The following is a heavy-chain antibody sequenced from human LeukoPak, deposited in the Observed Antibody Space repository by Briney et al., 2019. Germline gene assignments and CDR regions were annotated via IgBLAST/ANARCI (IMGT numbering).Heavy chain of an antibody. Sequence: GGSLRLSCAASGFTFSNYRMNWVRQAPGKGLEWVSYISSSGSTIYYADSVKGRFTISRDNAKNSLYLQMNSLRAEDTAVYYCARAIQLWLPFDYWGQGTLVTVSS. V-gene: IGHV3-48*04. CDR2: ISSSGSTI. J-gene: IGHJ4*02. CDR1: GFTFSNYR. CDR3: ARAIQLWLPFDY. D-gene: IGHD5-18*01.